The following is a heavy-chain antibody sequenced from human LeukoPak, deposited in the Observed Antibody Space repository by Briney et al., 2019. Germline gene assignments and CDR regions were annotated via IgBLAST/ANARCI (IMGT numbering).Heavy chain of an antibody. CDR3: ASGYDFWSGYYPSAEYFQH. CDR2: ISYDGSNK. V-gene: IGHV3-30*03. J-gene: IGHJ1*01. CDR1: GFTFSSYG. Sequence: QPGGSPRLSCAASGFTFSSYGMHWVRQAPGKGLEWVAVISYDGSNKYYADSVKGRFTISRDNSKNTLYLQMNSLRAEDTAVYYCASGYDFWSGYYPSAEYFQHWGQGTLVTVSS. D-gene: IGHD3-3*01.